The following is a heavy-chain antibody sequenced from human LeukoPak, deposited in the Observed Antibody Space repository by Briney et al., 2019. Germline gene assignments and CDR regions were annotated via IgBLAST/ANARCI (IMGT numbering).Heavy chain of an antibody. CDR3: AKGKIAARPGPVDS. Sequence: GGSLRLSCAASGFTFDDYAMHWVRQAPGKGLEWVSGISWNSGSIGYADSVKGRFTISRDNAKNSLYLQMNSLRAEDTALYYCAKGKIAARPGPVDSWGQEPLVTASS. D-gene: IGHD6-6*01. J-gene: IGHJ4*02. CDR2: ISWNSGSI. CDR1: GFTFDDYA. V-gene: IGHV3-9*01.